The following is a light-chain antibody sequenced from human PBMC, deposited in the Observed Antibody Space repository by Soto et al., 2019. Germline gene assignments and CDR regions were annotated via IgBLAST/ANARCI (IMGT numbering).Light chain of an antibody. CDR1: QSVGSS. V-gene: IGKV3-20*01. Sequence: EIVLTQSPGPLSLSPGERTTLSCRASQSVGSSLSWYQQKPGQAPRLLFYGASNRATAIPDRFSGSGFGTDFTLTITRLEPEDFAVYYCQQYGDSPQTFGPGTTVDIK. CDR2: GAS. CDR3: QQYGDSPQT. J-gene: IGKJ1*01.